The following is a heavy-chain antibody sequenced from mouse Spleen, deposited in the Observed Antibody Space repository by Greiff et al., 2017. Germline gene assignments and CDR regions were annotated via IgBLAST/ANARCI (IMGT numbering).Heavy chain of an antibody. CDR3: ASGTTWFAY. J-gene: IGHJ3*01. D-gene: IGHD4-1*01. CDR1: GFTFSDYG. CDR2: ISSGSSTF. Sequence: EVHLVESGGGLVKPGGSLKLSCAASGFTFSDYGMYWVRQAPEKGLDWVAYISSGSSTFYYADTVKGRFTISRDNAKNTLFLQMTSLRSEDTAMYYCASGTTWFAYWGQGTLVTVSA. V-gene: IGHV5-17*01.